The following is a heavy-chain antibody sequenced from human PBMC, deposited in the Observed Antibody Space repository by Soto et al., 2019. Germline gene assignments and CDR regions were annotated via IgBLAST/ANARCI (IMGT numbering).Heavy chain of an antibody. J-gene: IGHJ6*02. Sequence: QVQLVQSGAEVKKPGSSVKVSCKAYGGTFSSYAISWVRQAPGQGLEWMGGIIPIFGTANYAQKFQGRVTITADESTSTAYMELSSLRSEDTAVYYCARHIVGATSYYYYGMDVWGQGTTVTVSS. D-gene: IGHD1-26*01. CDR3: ARHIVGATSYYYYGMDV. V-gene: IGHV1-69*01. CDR2: IIPIFGTA. CDR1: GGTFSSYA.